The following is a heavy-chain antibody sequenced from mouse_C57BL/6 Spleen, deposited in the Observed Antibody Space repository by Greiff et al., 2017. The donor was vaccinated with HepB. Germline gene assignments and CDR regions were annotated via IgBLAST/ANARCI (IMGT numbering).Heavy chain of an antibody. CDR1: GFSFNTYA. Sequence: EVKVVESGGGLVQPKGSLKLSCAASGFSFNTYAMNWVRQAPGKGLEWVARIRSKSNNYATYYADSVKDRFTISRDDSESMLYLQMNNLKTEDTAMYYCVRHTINWEGDAMDYWGQGTSVTVSS. CDR2: IRSKSNNYAT. CDR3: VRHTINWEGDAMDY. D-gene: IGHD4-1*02. V-gene: IGHV10-1*01. J-gene: IGHJ4*01.